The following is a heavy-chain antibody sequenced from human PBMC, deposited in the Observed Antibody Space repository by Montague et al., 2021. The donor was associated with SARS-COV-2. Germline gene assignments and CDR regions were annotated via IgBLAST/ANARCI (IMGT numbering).Heavy chain of an antibody. V-gene: IGHV3-23*01. D-gene: IGHD3-9*01. J-gene: IGHJ4*02. Sequence: SLSLSLSASGFTFSSYAMSWVRQAPGKGLEWVSATSGSGGSTYYADSVKGRFTISRDNSKNTLYLQMNSLRAEDTAVYYCAKATWVLTVASLDYWGQGTLVTVSS. CDR3: AKATWVLTVASLDY. CDR2: TSGSGGST. CDR1: GFTFSSYA.